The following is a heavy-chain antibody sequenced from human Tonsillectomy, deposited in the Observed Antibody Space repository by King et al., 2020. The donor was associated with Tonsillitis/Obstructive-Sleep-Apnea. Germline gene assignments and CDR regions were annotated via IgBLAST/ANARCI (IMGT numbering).Heavy chain of an antibody. D-gene: IGHD2-15*01. CDR2: IISILGIA. V-gene: IGHV1-69*10. J-gene: IGHJ5*02. Sequence: VQLVQSGAEVKKPGSSVKVSCKASGGTFSSYAISWVRQAPGQGLEWMGGIISILGIANYAQKFQGRVTITADKSTSTAYMELSSLRSEDTAVYYCARDKARYCSGRSCYSYNWFDPWGQGTLVTVSS. CDR1: GGTFSSYA. CDR3: ARDKARYCSGRSCYSYNWFDP.